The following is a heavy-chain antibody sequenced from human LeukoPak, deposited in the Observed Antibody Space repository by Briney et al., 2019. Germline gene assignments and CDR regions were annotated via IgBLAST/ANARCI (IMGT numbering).Heavy chain of an antibody. Sequence: NPSETLSLTCAVSGGSIRSTSYYWGWIRQPPGKGLEWIGSIYYSGSTYYNPSLKSRVTISLDTSKNEFSLKLSSVTAADTAVYYCARVTGQFYFYYMDVWGKGTTVTVSS. CDR3: ARVTGQFYFYYMDV. CDR1: GGSIRSTSYY. CDR2: IYYSGST. V-gene: IGHV4-39*07. J-gene: IGHJ6*03. D-gene: IGHD7-27*01.